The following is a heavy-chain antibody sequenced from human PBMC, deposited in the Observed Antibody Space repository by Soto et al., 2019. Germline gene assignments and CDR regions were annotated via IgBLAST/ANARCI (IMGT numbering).Heavy chain of an antibody. CDR1: GFTFSSYS. CDR3: AINESSTIYGRHV. V-gene: IGHV3-21*02. J-gene: IGHJ6*02. CDR2: ISSSSFSI. Sequence: EVQLVESGGGLVKPGGSLRLSCAASGFTFSSYSMNWVRQAPGKGLEWVSSISSSSFSINYADSVKGRFSISRDNAQNSLHLPMHNLKAEDPAFYYSAINESSTIYGRHVWGRGTTVNVSS. D-gene: IGHD6-6*01.